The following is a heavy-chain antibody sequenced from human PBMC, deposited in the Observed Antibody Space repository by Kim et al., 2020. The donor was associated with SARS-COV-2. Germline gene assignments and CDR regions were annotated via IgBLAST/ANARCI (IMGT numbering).Heavy chain of an antibody. V-gene: IGHV3-9*01. CDR3: AKDNNWNYVISSFDY. CDR1: GFTFDDYA. D-gene: IGHD1-7*01. Sequence: GGSLRLSCAASGFTFDDYAMHWVRQAPGKGLEWVSGISWNSGSIGYADSVKGRFTISRDNAKNSLYLQMNSLRAEDTALYYCAKDNNWNYVISSFDYWGQGTLVTVSS. J-gene: IGHJ4*02. CDR2: ISWNSGSI.